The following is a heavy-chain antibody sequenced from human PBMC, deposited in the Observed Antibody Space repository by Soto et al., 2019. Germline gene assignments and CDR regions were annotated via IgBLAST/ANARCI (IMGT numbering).Heavy chain of an antibody. CDR3: AHNVYMATIFTLDAFDI. D-gene: IGHD5-12*01. Sequence: QVQLVQSGAEVKKPGSSVKVSCKASGGTFSSYTLSWVRQAPGQGLEWMGRIIPILGIANYAQKFQGRVTITEDKSTSTAYMELSSLRYEDTAVYYCAHNVYMATIFTLDAFDIWGQGTMVTVSS. J-gene: IGHJ3*02. CDR1: GGTFSSYT. CDR2: IIPILGIA. V-gene: IGHV1-69*02.